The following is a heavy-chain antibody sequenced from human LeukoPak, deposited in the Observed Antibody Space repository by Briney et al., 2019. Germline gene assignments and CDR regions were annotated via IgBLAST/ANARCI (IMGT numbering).Heavy chain of an antibody. CDR2: VYSDKT. CDR3: ARGKIYPGYSPTPHWLDP. Sequence: SETLSLTCTVSNDSFSNYYWTGLRQSPGKALEWIGYVYSDKTHYNPSLKSRVFISVDTSQNQFSLRLSSVTAADTAVYYCARGKIYPGYSPTPHWLDPWGQGTLVTVSS. CDR1: NDSFSNYY. D-gene: IGHD3-22*01. V-gene: IGHV4-59*01. J-gene: IGHJ5*02.